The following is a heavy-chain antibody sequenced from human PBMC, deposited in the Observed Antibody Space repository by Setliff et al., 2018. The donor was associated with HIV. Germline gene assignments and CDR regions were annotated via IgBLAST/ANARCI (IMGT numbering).Heavy chain of an antibody. CDR1: GYTFTGYY. CDR3: ARDGVWDEYYYYYMDV. D-gene: IGHD3-16*01. CDR2: VNPNNGGT. Sequence: ASVKVSCKASGYTFTGYYIHWVRQAPGQGLEWMGRVNPNNGGTNYAQKFRDRVTMTTDTSISTAHMELTRLRSDDTAVYFCARDGVWDEYYYYYMDVWGKGTTVTVSS. J-gene: IGHJ6*03. V-gene: IGHV1-2*06.